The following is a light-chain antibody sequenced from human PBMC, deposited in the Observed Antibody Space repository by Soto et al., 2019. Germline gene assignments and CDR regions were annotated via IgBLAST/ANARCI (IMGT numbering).Light chain of an antibody. V-gene: IGKV1-9*01. J-gene: IGKJ3*01. CDR1: QAISSY. Sequence: IQLTQSPSSLSASVGDRVTITCRASQAISSYLAWYQQKPGKAPKLLIHATSILKSGVPSRFSGSGSGTDFTLTISSLQPEDFATYYCQQLNSYPPSTFGPGTKVDI. CDR3: QQLNSYPPST. CDR2: ATS.